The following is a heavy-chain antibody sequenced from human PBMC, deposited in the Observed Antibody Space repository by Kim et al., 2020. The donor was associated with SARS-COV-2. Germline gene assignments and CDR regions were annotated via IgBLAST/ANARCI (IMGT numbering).Heavy chain of an antibody. CDR2: IYNNGIT. CDR1: GFTVSGNY. D-gene: IGHD1-26*01. V-gene: IGHV3-53*01. Sequence: LSLTCAASGFTVSGNYMSWVRQAPGKGLQWVSIIYNNGITYYADSVKGRFTISRDNSKNTLYLQMNSLRAEDTAVYYCARWDGRSYDYWGQGTLVTVSS. J-gene: IGHJ4*02. CDR3: ARWDGRSYDY.